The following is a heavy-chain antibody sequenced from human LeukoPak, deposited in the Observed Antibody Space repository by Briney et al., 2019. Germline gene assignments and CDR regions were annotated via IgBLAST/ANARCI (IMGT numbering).Heavy chain of an antibody. CDR3: AREYYGPETSAFDI. Sequence: ASVKVSCKTSGYTFTGYYMHWVRQAPGQGLEYMGWINPNNGATNSAQKFQGGVTMTRDTSISTAYMELSRLRSDDTAVYYCAREYYGPETSAFDIWGQGTMVTVSS. V-gene: IGHV1-2*02. D-gene: IGHD3-10*01. J-gene: IGHJ3*02. CDR2: INPNNGAT. CDR1: GYTFTGYY.